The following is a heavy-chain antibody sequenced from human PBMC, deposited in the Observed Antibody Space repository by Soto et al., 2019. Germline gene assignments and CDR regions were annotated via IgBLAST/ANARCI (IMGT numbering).Heavy chain of an antibody. D-gene: IGHD5-12*01. CDR2: IYYSGTT. J-gene: IGHJ4*02. CDR3: AKKIRDGYNPFHN. V-gene: IGHV4-39*01. Sequence: QLQLQESGPGLVKPSETLSLTCTVSGDSISSSSYYWGWIRQPPGKGLEWIGSIYYSGTTYYTPSLKSRVTISVDTSKNQFSLKLTSVTAADTAVYYCAKKIRDGYNPFHNWGQGTLVTVSS. CDR1: GDSISSSSYY.